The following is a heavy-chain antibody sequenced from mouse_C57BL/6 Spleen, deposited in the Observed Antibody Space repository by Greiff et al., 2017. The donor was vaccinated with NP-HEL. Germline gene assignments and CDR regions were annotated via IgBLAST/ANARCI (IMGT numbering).Heavy chain of an antibody. J-gene: IGHJ3*01. CDR1: GFTFSSYT. Sequence: EVQGVESGGGLVKPGGSLKLSCAASGFTFSSYTMSWVRQTPEKRLEWVATISGGGGNTYYPDSVKGRFTISRDNAKNTLYLQMSSLRSEDTALYYCAREAAQATPFAYWGQGTLVTVSA. CDR2: ISGGGGNT. D-gene: IGHD3-2*02. V-gene: IGHV5-9*01. CDR3: AREAAQATPFAY.